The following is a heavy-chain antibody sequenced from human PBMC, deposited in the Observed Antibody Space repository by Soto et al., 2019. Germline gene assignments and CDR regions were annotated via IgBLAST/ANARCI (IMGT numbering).Heavy chain of an antibody. V-gene: IGHV3-20*04. CDR3: ARSYYYDSSGYSYYYYGMDV. Sequence: PGGSLRLSCAASGLTFDNYGMNWVRQAPGKGLECVSGISWDGGTTGYADSVKGRFTISRDNAKNSLYLQMNSLRAEDTALYFCARSYYYDSSGYSYYYYGMDVWGQGTTVTVSS. J-gene: IGHJ6*02. CDR1: GLTFDNYG. D-gene: IGHD3-22*01. CDR2: ISWDGGTT.